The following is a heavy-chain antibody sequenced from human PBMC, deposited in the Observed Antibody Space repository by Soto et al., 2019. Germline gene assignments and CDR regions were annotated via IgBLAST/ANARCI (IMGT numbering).Heavy chain of an antibody. D-gene: IGHD3-10*01. CDR2: ISYDGSNK. CDR3: ARERSGSLWGSDAFDI. CDR1: GFTFSSYA. V-gene: IGHV3-30-3*01. J-gene: IGHJ3*02. Sequence: GGSLRLSCAASGFTFSSYAMHWVRQAPGKGLEWVAVISYDGSNKYYADSVKGRFTISRDNSKNTLYLQMNSLRAEDTAVYYCARERSGSLWGSDAFDIWGQGTMVTVSS.